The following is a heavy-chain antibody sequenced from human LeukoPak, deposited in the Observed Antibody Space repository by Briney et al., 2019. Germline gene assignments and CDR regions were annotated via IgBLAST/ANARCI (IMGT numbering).Heavy chain of an antibody. Sequence: ASVKVSCKASGYTFTSYDINWVRQATGQGLEWMGWMNPNSGNTGSAQKFQGRLSMTRNNPLSTACMELSSLRSEDTAVYYCARVGYDSSGYYLHDYWGQGTLVTVSS. V-gene: IGHV1-8*01. CDR1: GYTFTSYD. CDR2: MNPNSGNT. D-gene: IGHD3-22*01. J-gene: IGHJ4*02. CDR3: ARVGYDSSGYYLHDY.